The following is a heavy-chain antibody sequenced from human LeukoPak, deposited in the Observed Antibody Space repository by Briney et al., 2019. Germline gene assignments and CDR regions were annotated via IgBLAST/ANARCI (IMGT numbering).Heavy chain of an antibody. CDR1: GFTFSSYG. CDR2: ISASGDNT. V-gene: IGHV3-23*01. D-gene: IGHD3-10*01. Sequence: PGGSLRLSCAASGFTFSSYGMSWVRQAPGKGLEWVSTISASGDNTYYADSVKGRFTISRDNSKKKLYLQMNSLRAEDTAVYYCAKGYYGSGTYGWFDPWGQGTLVTVSS. J-gene: IGHJ5*02. CDR3: AKGYYGSGTYGWFDP.